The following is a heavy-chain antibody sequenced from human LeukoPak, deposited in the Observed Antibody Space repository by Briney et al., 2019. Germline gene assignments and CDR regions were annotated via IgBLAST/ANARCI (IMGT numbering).Heavy chain of an antibody. CDR1: GYTFTNYD. V-gene: IGHV1-8*01. D-gene: IGHD5-12*01. CDR3: ARGIGGYALNWFDP. J-gene: IGHJ5*02. CDR2: MNSNSDNT. Sequence: ASVTVSFKASGYTFTNYDIKWVRQATGEGLEWMGWMNSNSDNTGYAQKFQGRITMTRSTSISTAYMELSNLRSEDTAIYYCARGIGGYALNWFDPWGQGTLVTVSS.